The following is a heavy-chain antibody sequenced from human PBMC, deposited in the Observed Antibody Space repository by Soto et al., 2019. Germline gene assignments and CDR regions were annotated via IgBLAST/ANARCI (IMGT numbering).Heavy chain of an antibody. CDR2: IYYGGNT. CDR1: GGSISNGDYY. V-gene: IGHV4-30-4*01. J-gene: IGHJ6*02. CDR3: ARVSGHYYYGVDV. Sequence: QVQLQESGPGLVKPSETLSLTCNVFGGSISNGDYYWSLIRQPPGKGLQYIGYIYYGGNTNYNPSLKSRLTMSIDRSANHFSLTLTSVTAADTAVYYCARVSGHYYYGVDVWGQGTTVIVSS.